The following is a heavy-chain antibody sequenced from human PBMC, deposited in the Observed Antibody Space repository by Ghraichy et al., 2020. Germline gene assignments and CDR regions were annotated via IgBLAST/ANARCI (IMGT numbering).Heavy chain of an antibody. Sequence: GGSLRLSCAASGFTFSDHFMDWVRQAPGKGLEWVGRIRKKTNSYTTEYAASVNGRFTISRDDSKNSLYLQMNNLKTEDTAVYYCARVDSGRYFLWFDPWGQGTLVTVSS. D-gene: IGHD1-26*01. J-gene: IGHJ5*02. CDR1: GFTFSDHF. CDR2: IRKKTNSYTT. V-gene: IGHV3-72*01. CDR3: ARVDSGRYFLWFDP.